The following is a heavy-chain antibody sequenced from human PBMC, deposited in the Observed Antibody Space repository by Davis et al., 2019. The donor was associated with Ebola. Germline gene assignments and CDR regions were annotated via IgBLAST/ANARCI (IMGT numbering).Heavy chain of an antibody. CDR3: ARHLNGASYQCDH. CDR1: GGSISNSDYY. CDR2: IYFSGNT. D-gene: IGHD4/OR15-4a*01. Sequence: PSETLSLTCIVSGGSISNSDYYWGWIRQPPGKGLEWIGNIYFSGNTYYNPSLKSRVTISVDTSKNQFSLKLSSVTAADTAVYYCARHLNGASYQCDHWGQGTLVTVSS. J-gene: IGHJ4*02. V-gene: IGHV4-39*01.